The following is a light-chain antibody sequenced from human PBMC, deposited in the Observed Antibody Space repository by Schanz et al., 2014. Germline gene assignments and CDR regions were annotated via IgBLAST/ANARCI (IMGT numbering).Light chain of an antibody. CDR1: TSNLGATYD. Sequence: QSVLTQPPSVSGAPGQRVTISCTGSTSNLGATYDVHWYQQLPGRAPKLLIYSNNNRPSGVPDRFSGSKSGTSASLAISGLQSEDEAAFYCAAWDDSLNGGVFGGGTKLTVL. J-gene: IGLJ3*02. V-gene: IGLV1-44*01. CDR3: AAWDDSLNGGV. CDR2: SNN.